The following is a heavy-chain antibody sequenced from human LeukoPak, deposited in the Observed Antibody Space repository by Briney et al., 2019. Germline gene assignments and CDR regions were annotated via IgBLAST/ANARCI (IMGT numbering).Heavy chain of an antibody. J-gene: IGHJ4*02. CDR2: INHSGST. CDR1: GGSISSGGYS. Sequence: SETLSLTCAVSGGSISSGGYSWSWIRQPPGKGLEWIGEINHSGSTNYNPSLKSRVTISVDTSKNQFSLKLSSVTAADTAVYYCARGSCGSYSTFFDYWGQGTLVTVSS. V-gene: IGHV4-34*01. CDR3: ARGSCGSYSTFFDY. D-gene: IGHD1-26*01.